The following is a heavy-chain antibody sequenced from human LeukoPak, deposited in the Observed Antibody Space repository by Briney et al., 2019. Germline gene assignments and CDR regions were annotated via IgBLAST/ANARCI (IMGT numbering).Heavy chain of an antibody. D-gene: IGHD4-17*01. CDR3: ARRESDYGDQNDAFDI. CDR1: GYSFTSYW. V-gene: IGHV5-51*01. J-gene: IGHJ3*02. Sequence: GESLKISCKGSGYSFTSYWIGWVRQMPGKGLEWMGITYPGDSDTRYSPSFQGQVTISADKSISTAYLQWSSLKASDTAMYYCARRESDYGDQNDAFDIWGQGTMVTVSS. CDR2: TYPGDSDT.